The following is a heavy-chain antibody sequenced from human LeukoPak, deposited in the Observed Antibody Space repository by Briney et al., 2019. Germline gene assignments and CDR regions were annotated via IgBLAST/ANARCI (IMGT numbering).Heavy chain of an antibody. CDR1: GFTFSSYS. Sequence: PGGSLRLSCAASGFTFSSYSMNCVRQAPGKVLESVSSISSSSSYIYYADSVKGRFTISRDNAKNSLYLQMNSLRAEDTAVYYCARGPPGPREPFDYWGQGTLVTVSS. CDR3: ARGPPGPREPFDY. V-gene: IGHV3-21*01. CDR2: ISSSSSYI. J-gene: IGHJ4*02. D-gene: IGHD1-14*01.